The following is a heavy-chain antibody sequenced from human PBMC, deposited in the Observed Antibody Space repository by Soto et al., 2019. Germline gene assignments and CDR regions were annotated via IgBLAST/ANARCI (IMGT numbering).Heavy chain of an antibody. J-gene: IGHJ5*02. V-gene: IGHV3-7*03. Sequence: GGSLRLSCAASGFTFSSYWMSWVRQAPGRGLEWMANIKYDGSEKYYVDSVKGRLTISRDNAKNSLYLQMNSLRAEDTAVYYCARGGLIVGAPGDWWFDPWGQGTLVTVSS. CDR1: GFTFSSYW. CDR2: IKYDGSEK. CDR3: ARGGLIVGAPGDWWFDP. D-gene: IGHD1-26*01.